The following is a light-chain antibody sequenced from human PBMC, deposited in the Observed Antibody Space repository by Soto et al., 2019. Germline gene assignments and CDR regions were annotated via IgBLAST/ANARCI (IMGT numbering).Light chain of an antibody. CDR3: QQYNNWPLT. J-gene: IGKJ4*01. Sequence: EIVMTQSPATLSVSPGERATLSCLAIQSVSSYLAWYQQKPGQAPRLLSYGASTRATDIPARFSGSGSGTEFTLTISSLQSEDFALYYCQQYNNWPLTFGGGTKVDIK. CDR2: GAS. CDR1: QSVSSY. V-gene: IGKV3-15*01.